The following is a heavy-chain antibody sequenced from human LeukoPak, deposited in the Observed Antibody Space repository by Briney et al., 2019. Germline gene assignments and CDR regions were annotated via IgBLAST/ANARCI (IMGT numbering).Heavy chain of an antibody. D-gene: IGHD2-15*01. Sequence: GGSLRLSCAASGFTFSSYAMSWVRQAPGKGLEWVSAISGSGGSTYYADSVKGRFTISRDNSKNTLYLQMNSLRAEDTAVYYCARDKVRGYCSGGSCYGFGIYDYWGQGTLVTVSS. CDR1: GFTFSSYA. CDR3: ARDKVRGYCSGGSCYGFGIYDY. CDR2: ISGSGGST. J-gene: IGHJ4*02. V-gene: IGHV3-23*01.